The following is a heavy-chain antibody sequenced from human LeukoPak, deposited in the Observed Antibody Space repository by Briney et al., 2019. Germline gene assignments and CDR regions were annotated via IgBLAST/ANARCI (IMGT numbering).Heavy chain of an antibody. V-gene: IGHV4-30-2*01. Sequence: SETLSLTCTVSGGSISSGGYYWSWIRQPPGKGLEWIGYIYHSGSTYYNPSLKSRVTISVDRSKNQFSLKLSSVTAADTAVYYCARSFRGPEAYYFDYWGQGTLVTVSS. CDR1: GGSISSGGYY. CDR3: ARSFRGPEAYYFDY. J-gene: IGHJ4*02. CDR2: IYHSGST. D-gene: IGHD1-14*01.